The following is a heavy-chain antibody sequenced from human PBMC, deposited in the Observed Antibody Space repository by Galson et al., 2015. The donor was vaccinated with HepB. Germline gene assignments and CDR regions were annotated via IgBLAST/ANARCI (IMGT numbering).Heavy chain of an antibody. CDR2: IIPILGIA. D-gene: IGHD6-13*01. V-gene: IGHV1-69*04. Sequence: QSGAEVKKPGASVKVSCKASGYTFTSYGISWARQAPGQGLEWMGRIIPILGIANYAQKFQGRVTITADKSTSTAYMELSSLRSEDTAVYYCATGIAATNWFDPWGQGTLVTVSS. CDR3: ATGIAATNWFDP. J-gene: IGHJ5*02. CDR1: GYTFTSYG.